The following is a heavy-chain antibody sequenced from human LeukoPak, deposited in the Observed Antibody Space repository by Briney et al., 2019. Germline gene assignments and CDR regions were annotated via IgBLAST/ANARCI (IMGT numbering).Heavy chain of an antibody. CDR2: ISGSGDRT. CDR1: GFTFSNYG. V-gene: IGHV3-23*01. D-gene: IGHD1-1*01. Sequence: GGSLRLSCIASGFTFSNYGMSWVRQAPGKGLEWVSIISGSGDRTLHADSVKGRFTVSRDNSKNTVYLQMNSLTAEDTAIYYCAIATTGRGAFGSWGQGTLVSVSS. CDR3: AIATTGRGAFGS. J-gene: IGHJ4*02.